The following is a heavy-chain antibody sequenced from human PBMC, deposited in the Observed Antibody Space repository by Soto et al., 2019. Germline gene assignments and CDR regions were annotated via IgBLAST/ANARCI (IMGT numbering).Heavy chain of an antibody. V-gene: IGHV3-23*01. Sequence: PGGSLRLSCAASGFTFSSYAMSWVRRAPGKGLEWVSDISGSGGTTYYADSVKGRFTISRDNSKNTRYLQMNRLRAEDTAVYSCAKSSSSSGIDYWGQGTLVTVSS. CDR1: GFTFSSYA. CDR2: ISGSGGTT. CDR3: AKSSSSSGIDY. J-gene: IGHJ4*02. D-gene: IGHD6-6*01.